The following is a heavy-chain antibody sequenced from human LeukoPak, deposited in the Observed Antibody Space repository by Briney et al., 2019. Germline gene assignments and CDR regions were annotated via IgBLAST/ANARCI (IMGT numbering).Heavy chain of an antibody. D-gene: IGHD2-15*01. CDR1: GGSISSYY. CDR3: ARHHYCLGGTCSFDP. Sequence: SETLSLTCTVSGGSISSYYWSWIRQPPGKGLEWIGYIYHSGTTNYNPSLKSRVTISVDTSKNQFSLRLTSVTAADTAVYYCARHHYCLGGTCSFDPWGQGTLVTVSS. CDR2: IYHSGTT. V-gene: IGHV4-59*08. J-gene: IGHJ5*01.